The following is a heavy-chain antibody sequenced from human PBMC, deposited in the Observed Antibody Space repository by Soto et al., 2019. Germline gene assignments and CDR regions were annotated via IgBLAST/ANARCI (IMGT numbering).Heavy chain of an antibody. Sequence: GGSLRLSCAGSWFTFGFFGLPWGRPAPGKGLEWVASISFHGINKYYADSVKGRFTISRDNSNYTLNLQMNSLRAEDTAVYYCVRSGSGSPHSDSWGQGTLVTVSS. D-gene: IGHD1-26*01. CDR1: WFTFGFFG. CDR3: VRSGSGSPHSDS. V-gene: IGHV3-30*03. CDR2: ISFHGINK. J-gene: IGHJ4*02.